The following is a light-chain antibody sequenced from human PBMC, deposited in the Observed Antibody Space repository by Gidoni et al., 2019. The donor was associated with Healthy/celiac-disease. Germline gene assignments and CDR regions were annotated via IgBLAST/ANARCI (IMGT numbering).Light chain of an antibody. CDR2: DAS. CDR3: QQRSNWPIT. CDR1: QSVSSY. Sequence: IVLTQSPATLSLSPGERATLSCRASQSVSSYFAWYQQKPGQAPRHLTYDASNRATCIPPRFSGSGSGTDFTLTISSLEPEDFAVYYCQQRSNWPITFGQGTRLEIK. J-gene: IGKJ5*01. V-gene: IGKV3-11*01.